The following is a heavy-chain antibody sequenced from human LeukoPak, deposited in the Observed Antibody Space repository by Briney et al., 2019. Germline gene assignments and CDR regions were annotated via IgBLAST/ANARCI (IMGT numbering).Heavy chain of an antibody. J-gene: IGHJ4*02. CDR2: IYSGGST. D-gene: IGHD1-26*01. CDR1: GFIVSYSY. CDR3: ARDSVGLHKIDD. V-gene: IGHV3-66*02. Sequence: PGESLRLSCAASGFIVSYSYMSWVRQAPGKGLEWVSLIYSGGSTFYADSVKGRFTISRDNSKNTLYLQMNSLKFEGTAVYYCARDSVGLHKIDDWGQGTLVTVSS.